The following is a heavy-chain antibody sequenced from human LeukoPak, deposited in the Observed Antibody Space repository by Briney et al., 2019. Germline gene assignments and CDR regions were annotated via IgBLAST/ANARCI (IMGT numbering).Heavy chain of an antibody. CDR1: GYSLTGYH. Sequence: ASVKVSCKASGYSLTGYHMHWVRQAPGQGLEWMRRINPNSGDTNYAQKFQGRVTMTRDTSISTAYMELSRLRSDDTAVYYCARDYCSSTSCLFDYWGQGTLVTVPS. D-gene: IGHD2-2*01. V-gene: IGHV1-2*06. CDR2: INPNSGDT. CDR3: ARDYCSSTSCLFDY. J-gene: IGHJ4*02.